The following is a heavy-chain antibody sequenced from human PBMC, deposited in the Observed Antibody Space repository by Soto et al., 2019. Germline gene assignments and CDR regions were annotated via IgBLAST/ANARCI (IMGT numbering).Heavy chain of an antibody. Sequence: SETLSLTCTVSCCSISSSSYYWGWIRQPPGKGLEWIGDIYYSGSTYYNPSLKSRVTISVDTSKKQFSLKLSSVTASDTAVYYCMLGSGWKDFDYWGQGTLVTVS. D-gene: IGHD3-22*01. V-gene: IGHV4-39*01. CDR3: MLGSGWKDFDY. CDR1: CCSISSSSYY. J-gene: IGHJ4*02. CDR2: IYYSGST.